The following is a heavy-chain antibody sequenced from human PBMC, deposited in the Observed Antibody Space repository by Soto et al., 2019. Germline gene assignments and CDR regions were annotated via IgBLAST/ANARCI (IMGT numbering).Heavy chain of an antibody. CDR1: GESISSSSYY. Sequence: SETLSLTCIVSGESISSSSYYWGWIRQPPGKGLEWIGSIYYGGRTYYNPSFKSRVTIPIDTSKNQFSLKLSSVTATDTAVYYCARQRTTVVTQAYFDHWGQGALVTVSS. J-gene: IGHJ4*02. D-gene: IGHD2-21*02. CDR2: IYYGGRT. CDR3: ARQRTTVVTQAYFDH. V-gene: IGHV4-39*01.